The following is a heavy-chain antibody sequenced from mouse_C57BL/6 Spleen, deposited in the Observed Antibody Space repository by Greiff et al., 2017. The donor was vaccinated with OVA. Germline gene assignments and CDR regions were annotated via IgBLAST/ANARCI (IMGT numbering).Heavy chain of an antibody. Sequence: VQLQQPGAELVMPGASVKLSCKASGYTFTSYWMHWVKQRPGQGLEWIGEIDPSDSYTNYNQKFKGKSTLTVDKSSSTAYMQLSSLTSEDSAVYYCARSTYYGNYVGYYFDYWGQGTTLTVSS. J-gene: IGHJ2*01. V-gene: IGHV1-69*01. D-gene: IGHD2-1*01. CDR1: GYTFTSYW. CDR3: ARSTYYGNYVGYYFDY. CDR2: IDPSDSYT.